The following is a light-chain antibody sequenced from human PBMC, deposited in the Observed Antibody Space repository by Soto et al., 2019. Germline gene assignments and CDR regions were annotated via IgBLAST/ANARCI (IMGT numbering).Light chain of an antibody. V-gene: IGLV1-44*01. J-gene: IGLJ1*01. CDR2: SNN. CDR1: RSNIGSNT. CDR3: AAWDDSLNGYV. Sequence: QSVLTQPPAASWTPGQRVTISCSGSRSNIGSNTVNWYQQLPRTAPKLLIYSNNQRPSGVPDRFSGSKSGTSASLAISGLQSEDEADYYCAAWDDSLNGYVFGTGTKLTVL.